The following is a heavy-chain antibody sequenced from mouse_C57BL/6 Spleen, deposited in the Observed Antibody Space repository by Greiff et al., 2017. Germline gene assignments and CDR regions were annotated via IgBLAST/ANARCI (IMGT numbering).Heavy chain of an antibody. V-gene: IGHV1-66*01. J-gene: IGHJ4*01. CDR1: GYSFTSYY. CDR3: ANGDYGNGYAMDY. Sequence: QVQLKESGPELVKPGASVKISCKASGYSFTSYYIHWVKQRPGQGLEWIGWIYPGSGNTKYNEKFKGKATLTADTSSSTAYMQLSSLTSEDSAVEYCANGDYGNGYAMDYWGQGTSVTVSS. CDR2: IYPGSGNT. D-gene: IGHD2-1*01.